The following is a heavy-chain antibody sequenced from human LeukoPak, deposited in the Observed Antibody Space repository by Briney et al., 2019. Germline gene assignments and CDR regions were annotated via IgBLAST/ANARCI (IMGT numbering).Heavy chain of an antibody. V-gene: IGHV6-1*01. CDR3: ARANEVAGSFDY. CDR1: GDGVSSNNAA. CDR2: TYYRSKWFF. Sequence: SQTLSLTCAISGDGVSSNNAAWNWIRQSPSSGLEWLGRTYYRSKWFFQYEVSVKSRMTINPDTSKNQFSLQVDSMTPDDTAAYYCARANEVAGSFDYWGQGILVTVSS. J-gene: IGHJ4*02. D-gene: IGHD6-19*01.